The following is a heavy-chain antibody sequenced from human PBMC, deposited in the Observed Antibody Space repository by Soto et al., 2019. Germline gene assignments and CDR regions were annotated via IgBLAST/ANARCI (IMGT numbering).Heavy chain of an antibody. D-gene: IGHD2-21*02. CDR1: GGSISSYY. CDR2: IYYSGIT. V-gene: IGHV4-59*01. CDR3: ARDLWGYCGTDCYPLDV. J-gene: IGHJ6*02. Sequence: SETLSLTCTVSGGSISSYYWSWIRQPPGKGLEWIGYIYYSGITNYNPSLKSRVTISVDTSKNQFSLKLNSVTAADTAVYYCARDLWGYCGTDCYPLDVWGQGTTVTVSS.